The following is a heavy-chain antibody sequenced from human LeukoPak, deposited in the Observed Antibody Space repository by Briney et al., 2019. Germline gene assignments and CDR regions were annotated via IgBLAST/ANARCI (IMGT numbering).Heavy chain of an antibody. D-gene: IGHD4-17*01. CDR1: GYTLTELS. Sequence: GASVKVSCKVSGYTLTELSMHWVRQAPGKGLEWMGGFDPEDGETIYAQKFQGRVTMTEDTSTDTAYMELSSLRSEDTAVYYCATPTVTTSNDAFDIWGQGTMVTVSS. J-gene: IGHJ3*02. CDR3: ATPTVTTSNDAFDI. CDR2: FDPEDGET. V-gene: IGHV1-24*01.